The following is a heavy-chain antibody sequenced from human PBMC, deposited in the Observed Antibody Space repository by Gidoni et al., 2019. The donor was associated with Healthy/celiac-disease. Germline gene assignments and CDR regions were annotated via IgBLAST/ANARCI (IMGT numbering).Heavy chain of an antibody. J-gene: IGHJ4*02. CDR3: ARVMGTTVTTPPPIDY. Sequence: EGQLVESGGGLVQPGGSLRLSCADPGYTFSSYSMNSVRQAPVKGLEWVSSISSSSSTIYYADSVKGRFTISRDNAKNSLYLQMNSLRGEDTAVYYCARVMGTTVTTPPPIDYWGQGTLVTVSS. V-gene: IGHV3-48*01. D-gene: IGHD4-17*01. CDR1: GYTFSSYS. CDR2: ISSSSSTI.